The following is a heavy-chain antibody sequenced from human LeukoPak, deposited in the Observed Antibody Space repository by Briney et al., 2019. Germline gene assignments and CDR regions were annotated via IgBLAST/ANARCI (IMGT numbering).Heavy chain of an antibody. CDR2: IKTDGSIT. CDR3: AKLGFDSSGSHTLFDY. J-gene: IGHJ4*02. CDR1: GFTFSNYW. D-gene: IGHD3-22*01. Sequence: GGSLRLSCAASGFTFSNYWMHWVRQDLGKGLVWVSSIKTDGSITYYADSAKGRFTISRDNAKNTLYLQMNSLRVEDTAVYYCAKLGFDSSGSHTLFDYWGQGTQVTVSS. V-gene: IGHV3-74*01.